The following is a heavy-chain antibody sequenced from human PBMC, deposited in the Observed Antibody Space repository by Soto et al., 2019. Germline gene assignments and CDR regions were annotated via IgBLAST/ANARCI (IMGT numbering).Heavy chain of an antibody. D-gene: IGHD2-2*02. CDR2: MNPNSGNT. Sequence: ASVKVSCKASGYTFTSYDINWVRQATGQGLEWMGWMNPNSGNTGYAQKFQGRVTMTRNTSISTAYMELSSLRSEDTAVYYCAREVRYCSSTSCYIVDPWGQGTLVTVSS. J-gene: IGHJ5*02. CDR3: AREVRYCSSTSCYIVDP. V-gene: IGHV1-8*01. CDR1: GYTFTSYD.